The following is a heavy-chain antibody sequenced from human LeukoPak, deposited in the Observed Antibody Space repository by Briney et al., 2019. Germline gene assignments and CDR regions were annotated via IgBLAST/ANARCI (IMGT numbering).Heavy chain of an antibody. D-gene: IGHD5-18*01. CDR3: ARGLTRGYSFGPPGF. CDR2: VNHSGSA. J-gene: IGHJ4*02. V-gene: IGHV4-34*01. CDR1: GGSFNHYY. Sequence: SETLSLTCAVYGGSFNHYYWSWIRQPPGKGLEWIGEVNHSGSATYNPSLKSRVAISVDTSKNQISLKLTSVTAADTAVYYRARGLTRGYSFGPPGFWGQGTLVAVSS.